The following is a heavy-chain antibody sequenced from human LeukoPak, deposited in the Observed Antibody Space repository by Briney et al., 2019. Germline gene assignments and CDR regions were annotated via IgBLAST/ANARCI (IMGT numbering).Heavy chain of an antibody. V-gene: IGHV3-30*18. Sequence: PGRSLRLSCAASGFTFSSYGMHWVRQAPGKGLEGVAVISYDGSNKYYADSVKGRFTISRDNSKNTLYLQMNSLRAEDTAVYYCAKSFGGYDGGYYYGMDVWGQGTTVTVSS. J-gene: IGHJ6*02. CDR1: GFTFSSYG. CDR2: ISYDGSNK. CDR3: AKSFGGYDGGYYYGMDV. D-gene: IGHD5-12*01.